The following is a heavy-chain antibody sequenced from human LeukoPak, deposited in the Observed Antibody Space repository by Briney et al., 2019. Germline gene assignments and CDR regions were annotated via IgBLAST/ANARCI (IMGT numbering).Heavy chain of an antibody. J-gene: IGHJ3*01. V-gene: IGHV3-48*01. CDR2: INTGSTTI. CDR1: GFTFSPYT. D-gene: IGHD6-6*01. Sequence: PGGSLRLSCAASGFTFSPYTMHWFRQPPGKGLEWVSYINTGSTTIYYADSVKGRFTISRDNAKNSLYLQLNSLRAEDTAVYYCARDSSVCAFDVWGQGTMGTVSS. CDR3: ARDSSVCAFDV.